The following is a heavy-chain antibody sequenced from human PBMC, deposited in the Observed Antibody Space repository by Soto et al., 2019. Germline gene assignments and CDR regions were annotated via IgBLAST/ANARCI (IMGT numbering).Heavy chain of an antibody. D-gene: IGHD3-3*01. CDR1: GYTFNTYW. Sequence: GESLKISCKASGYTFNTYWIAWVRQMPGKGLEWMGLIYPGDSDTRYSPSFQGQVTISADKSTSTAYLEWSSLKASDTAMYYCARSGFNQQLVLDKFRLDPWGKGTQVTVSS. V-gene: IGHV5-51*01. CDR3: ARSGFNQQLVLDKFRLDP. J-gene: IGHJ5*02. CDR2: IYPGDSDT.